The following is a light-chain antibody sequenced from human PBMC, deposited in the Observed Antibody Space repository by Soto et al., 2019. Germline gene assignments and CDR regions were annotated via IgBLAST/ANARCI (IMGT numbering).Light chain of an antibody. CDR2: GAS. V-gene: IGKV3-20*01. CDR3: QQYGNSRT. Sequence: ETVMTQSPATLSVSPGERATLSCRSSQSVSSNLAWYQQKPGQAPRLLIYGASSRAAGIPDRFSGSGSGTDFTLTISRLEPQYFAVYCCQQYGNSRTFGQGTKVDIK. CDR1: QSVSSN. J-gene: IGKJ1*01.